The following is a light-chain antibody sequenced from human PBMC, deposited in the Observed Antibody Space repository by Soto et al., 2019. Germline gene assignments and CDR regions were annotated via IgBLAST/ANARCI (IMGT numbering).Light chain of an antibody. V-gene: IGKV3-20*01. CDR3: QQYGTSPYT. J-gene: IGKJ2*01. CDR2: GAS. CDR1: QSVSSR. Sequence: EIVLTQSPGTLSLSPGERATLSCRASQSVSSRLAWYEQKPGQAPRLLIYGASSRATGIPDRFSGSGSGTDFTLIISRLEPEDFAVYYCQQYGTSPYTFGQGTKLEIK.